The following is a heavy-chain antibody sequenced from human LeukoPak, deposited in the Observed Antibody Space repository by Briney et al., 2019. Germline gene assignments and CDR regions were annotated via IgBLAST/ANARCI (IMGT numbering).Heavy chain of an antibody. CDR2: IYYSGST. J-gene: IGHJ3*01. CDR3: ARVPDYGGDADAFDL. V-gene: IGHV4-59*01. Sequence: PSETLSLTCTVSGGSISSYYWSWIRQPPGKGLEWIGYIYYSGSTNYNPSLKSRVTISVDTSKNQFSLKLSSLPAADTAVYYCARVPDYGGDADAFDLWGQGTMVTVSS. CDR1: GGSISSYY. D-gene: IGHD2-21*02.